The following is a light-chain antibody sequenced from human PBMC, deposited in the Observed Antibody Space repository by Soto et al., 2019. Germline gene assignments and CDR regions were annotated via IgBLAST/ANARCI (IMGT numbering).Light chain of an antibody. CDR1: SSDVGNYNR. Sequence: QSALTQPPSVSGSPGQSVAISCTGTSSDVGNYNRVSWYQQPPGTAPKLMIYDVTIRQSGVPDRFSGSKSGNTASLTISGLQADDEADYYCSSYTSSSTYVFGTGTKVTVL. CDR3: SSYTSSSTYV. CDR2: DVT. J-gene: IGLJ1*01. V-gene: IGLV2-18*02.